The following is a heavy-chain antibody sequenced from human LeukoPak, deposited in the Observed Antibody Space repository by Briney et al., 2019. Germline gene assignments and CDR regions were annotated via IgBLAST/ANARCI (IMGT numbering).Heavy chain of an antibody. CDR1: GFLFGGHA. J-gene: IGHJ4*02. Sequence: GGSLRLSCAASGFLFGGHAMMWVRQAPGKGLECVSSISSSATYINYADSVKGRFTISRDNAKNSLFLDMNSLRVEDAAVYYCAREASTVDYWGQGTLVTVSS. CDR2: ISSSATYI. V-gene: IGHV3-21*01. CDR3: AREASTVDY. D-gene: IGHD2-2*01.